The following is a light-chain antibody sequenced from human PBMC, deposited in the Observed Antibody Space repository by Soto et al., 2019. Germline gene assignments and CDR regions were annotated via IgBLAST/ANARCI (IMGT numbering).Light chain of an antibody. CDR3: QHLNGYV. CDR2: AAA. V-gene: IGKV1-9*01. CDR1: QGITSY. Sequence: DIQLTQSPPSLSASVGDRVTITCRASQGITSYLAWYQQKPGKAPKLLIYAAATLQSGVPLRFSGSGSGTEFTLTISSLQPDDSATYYCQHLNGYVFGPGTRVEIK. J-gene: IGKJ3*01.